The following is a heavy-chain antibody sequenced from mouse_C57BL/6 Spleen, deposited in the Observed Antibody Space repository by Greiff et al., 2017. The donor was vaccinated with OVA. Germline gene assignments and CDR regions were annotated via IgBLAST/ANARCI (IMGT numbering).Heavy chain of an antibody. CDR2: INPSSGYT. CDR1: GYTFTSYT. J-gene: IGHJ2*01. D-gene: IGHD1-1*01. V-gene: IGHV1-4*01. Sequence: VKLMESGAELARPGASVKMSCKASGYTFTSYTMHWVKQRPGQGLEWIGYINPSSGYTKYNQKFKDKATLTADKSSSTAYMQLSSLTSEDSAVYYCAREGLITTANYYFDYWGQGTTLTVSS. CDR3: AREGLITTANYYFDY.